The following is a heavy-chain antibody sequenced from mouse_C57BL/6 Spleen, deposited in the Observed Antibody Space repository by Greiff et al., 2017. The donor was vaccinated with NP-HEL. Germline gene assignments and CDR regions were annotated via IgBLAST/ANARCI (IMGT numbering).Heavy chain of an antibody. CDR1: GYTFTSYW. D-gene: IGHD6-1*01. J-gene: IGHJ2*01. CDR3: AREGGSPPYFDY. CDR2: IYPGSGST. Sequence: QVQLKQSGAELVKPGASVKMSCKASGYTFTSYWITWVKQRPGQGLEWIGDIYPGSGSTNYNEKFKSKATLTVDTSSSTAYMQLSSLTSEDSAVYYCAREGGSPPYFDYWGQGTTLTVSS. V-gene: IGHV1-55*01.